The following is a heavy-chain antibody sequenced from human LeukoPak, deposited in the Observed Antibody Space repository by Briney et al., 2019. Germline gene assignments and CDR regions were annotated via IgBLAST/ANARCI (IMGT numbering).Heavy chain of an antibody. V-gene: IGHV3-30-3*01. Sequence: GGSLRLSCAASGFTFSSYAMHWVRQAPGKGLERVAVISYDGSNKYYADSVKGRFTISRDNSKNTLYLQMNSLRAEDTAVYYCARDVNGIVVVPAAIDYWGQGTLVTVSS. CDR3: ARDVNGIVVVPAAIDY. CDR1: GFTFSSYA. CDR2: ISYDGSNK. D-gene: IGHD2-2*01. J-gene: IGHJ4*02.